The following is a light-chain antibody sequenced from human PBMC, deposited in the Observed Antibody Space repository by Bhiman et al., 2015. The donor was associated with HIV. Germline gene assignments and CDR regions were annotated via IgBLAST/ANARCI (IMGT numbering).Light chain of an antibody. CDR2: GNN. J-gene: IGLJ3*02. V-gene: IGLV3-19*01. Sequence: SSELTQDPAMSVALGQTVRITCQGDSLRDYYASWYQQKPGQAPVLVIYGNNRRPSGIPDRFSGSSSENTASLTFTGARAEDEADYYCNSRDTSGNHWVFGGGTKLTVL. CDR1: SLRDYY. CDR3: NSRDTSGNHWV.